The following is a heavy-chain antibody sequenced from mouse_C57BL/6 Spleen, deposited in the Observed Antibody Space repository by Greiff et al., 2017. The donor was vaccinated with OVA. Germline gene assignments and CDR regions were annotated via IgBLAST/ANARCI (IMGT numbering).Heavy chain of an antibody. CDR2: IYLGMGST. D-gene: IGHD2-5*01. V-gene: IGHV1-55*01. CDR1: GYTFTSYW. J-gene: IGHJ2*01. Sequence: QFQLQQPGAEFVKPGASVKMSCKAFGYTFTSYWLTWVKQSPGQGLVWFGDIYLGMGSTNYTEKFKSKATLTVDTSASTAYMQLSSLTSEDSAVCYSATYYSNCWGQGTTLTVSS. CDR3: ATYYSNC.